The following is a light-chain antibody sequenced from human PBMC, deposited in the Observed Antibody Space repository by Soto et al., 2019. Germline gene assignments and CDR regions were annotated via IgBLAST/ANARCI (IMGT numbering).Light chain of an antibody. Sequence: QSALAQPRSVSGSPGQSVTIPCTGTSSDVGGYNYVSWYQRHAGKGPKLIIYDVSERPSGVPDRFSASKSGNTASLTISGLQAEVEADYYCSSYAGNYVYVFGSGTKVTVL. V-gene: IGLV2-11*01. J-gene: IGLJ1*01. CDR1: SSDVGGYNY. CDR3: SSYAGNYVYV. CDR2: DVS.